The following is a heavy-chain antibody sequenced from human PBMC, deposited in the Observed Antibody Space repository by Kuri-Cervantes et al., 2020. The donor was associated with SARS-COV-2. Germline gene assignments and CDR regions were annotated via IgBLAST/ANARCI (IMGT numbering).Heavy chain of an antibody. CDR1: GFSVSTRGVG. D-gene: IGHD2-15*01. Sequence: SGPTLVKPTQTLTLTCTFSGFSVSTRGVGVGWIRQPPGKALECLAVIYWDDDKRYSPSLKSRLTITKDTSKNQVVLTMTNMDPVDTATYYCAHSGTYCSGGSCYYYWGQGTLVTVSS. J-gene: IGHJ4*02. CDR3: AHSGTYCSGGSCYYY. CDR2: IYWDDDK. V-gene: IGHV2-5*02.